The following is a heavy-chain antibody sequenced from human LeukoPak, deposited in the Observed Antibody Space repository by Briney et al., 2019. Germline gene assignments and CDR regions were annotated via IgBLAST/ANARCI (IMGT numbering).Heavy chain of an antibody. CDR3: ASEIIFGSFDY. CDR2: INRSGST. V-gene: IGHV4-34*01. Sequence: SETLSLTCTIYGGSFSGYYWSWIRQPPGKGLEWIGEINRSGSTNYNPSLKSRVTISVDTSENQFSLRLTSLTAADTAVYYCASEIIFGSFDYWGQGTLVTVSS. CDR1: GGSFSGYY. J-gene: IGHJ4*02. D-gene: IGHD3-3*01.